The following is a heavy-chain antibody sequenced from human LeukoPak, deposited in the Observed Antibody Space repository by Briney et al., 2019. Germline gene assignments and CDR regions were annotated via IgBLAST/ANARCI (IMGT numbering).Heavy chain of an antibody. CDR3: AKDGANYYYYYMDV. CDR2: IRYDGSNK. Sequence: GGSLRLSCAASGFTFSSYGMHWVRQAPGKGLEWVVFIRYDGSNKYYADSVKGRFTISRDNSKNTLYLQMNSLRAEDTAVYYCAKDGANYYYYYMDVWGKGTTVTVSS. D-gene: IGHD3-16*01. V-gene: IGHV3-30*02. CDR1: GFTFSSYG. J-gene: IGHJ6*03.